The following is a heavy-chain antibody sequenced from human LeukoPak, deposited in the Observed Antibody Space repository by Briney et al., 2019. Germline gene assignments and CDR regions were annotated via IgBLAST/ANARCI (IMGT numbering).Heavy chain of an antibody. D-gene: IGHD1-26*01. V-gene: IGHV4-59*12. CDR1: GGSISSYY. J-gene: IGHJ4*02. Sequence: SETLSLTCTVSGGSISSYYWSWIRQPPGKGLEWIGYIYYSGSTNYNPSLKSRVTISVDTSKNQFSLKLSSVTAADTAVYYCATSYSGSYSFGAPDYWGQGTLVTVSS. CDR3: ATSYSGSYSFGAPDY. CDR2: IYYSGST.